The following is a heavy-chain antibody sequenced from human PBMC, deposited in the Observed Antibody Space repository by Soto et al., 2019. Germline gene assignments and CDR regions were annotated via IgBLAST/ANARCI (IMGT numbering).Heavy chain of an antibody. D-gene: IGHD4-17*01. J-gene: IGHJ4*02. CDR1: GYSFTSYW. Sequence: GESLKISCKGSGYSFTSYWIGWVRQMPGKGLEWMGIIYPGDSDTRYSPSFQGQVTISADKSISTAYLQWSSLKASDTAMYYCARIYDYGDYVDVSLFDYWGQGTLVTVSS. CDR3: ARIYDYGDYVDVSLFDY. CDR2: IYPGDSDT. V-gene: IGHV5-51*01.